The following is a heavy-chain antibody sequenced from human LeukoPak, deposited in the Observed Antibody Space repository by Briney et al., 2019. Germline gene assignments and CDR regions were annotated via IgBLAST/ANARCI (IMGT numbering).Heavy chain of an antibody. CDR3: ARNFDL. J-gene: IGHJ5*02. Sequence: SETLSLTCTVSGGSVSDYYWSWIRQPPGKGLEWIGEVSHTGDTNYNPSLKSRATVSVDTSKNQFSLKLTSVTAADTSVYYCARNFDLWGQGTLVTVSS. CDR2: VSHTGDT. CDR1: GGSVSDYY. V-gene: IGHV4-34*01.